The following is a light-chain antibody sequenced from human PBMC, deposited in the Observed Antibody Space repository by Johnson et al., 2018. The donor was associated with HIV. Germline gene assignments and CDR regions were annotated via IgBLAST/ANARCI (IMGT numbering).Light chain of an antibody. CDR1: SSNIGNNY. CDR3: GTWDSSLSANV. CDR2: DNN. J-gene: IGLJ1*01. Sequence: QSVLTQPPSVSAASGQKVAISCSGSSSNIGNNYVSWYQQLPGTAPKLLIYDNNKRPSGIPDRFSGSKSGTSATLGINGLQTGDEADYYCGTWDSSLSANVFGTGTKVTVL. V-gene: IGLV1-51*01.